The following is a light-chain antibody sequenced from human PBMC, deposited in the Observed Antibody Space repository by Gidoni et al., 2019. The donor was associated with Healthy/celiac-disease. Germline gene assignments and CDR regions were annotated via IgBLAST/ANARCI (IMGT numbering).Light chain of an antibody. Sequence: QSALTPPASVSGSPGQAINISCTGTSSDVGGYNYVSWSQQHPGKAPKLMIYEVSNRPSGVSNRFSGSKSGNTASLTISGLQAEDEADYYCSSYTSSSTYVFGTGTKVTVL. CDR2: EVS. CDR1: SSDVGGYNY. V-gene: IGLV2-14*01. CDR3: SSYTSSSTYV. J-gene: IGLJ1*01.